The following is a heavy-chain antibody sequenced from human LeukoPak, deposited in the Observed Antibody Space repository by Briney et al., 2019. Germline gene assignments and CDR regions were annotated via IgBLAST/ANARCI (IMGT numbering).Heavy chain of an antibody. CDR3: ARDWGRRYSSGWYGDFDY. CDR2: ISYDGSDK. J-gene: IGHJ4*02. CDR1: GFTFSNYA. V-gene: IGHV3-30-3*01. Sequence: PGRSLRLSCAASGFTFSNYAMHWARQAPGKGLEWVAVISYDGSDKYYADSVKGRFTISRDNSKNTLYLQMNSLRPEDTAVYYCARDWGRRYSSGWYGDFDYWGQGTLVTVSS. D-gene: IGHD6-19*01.